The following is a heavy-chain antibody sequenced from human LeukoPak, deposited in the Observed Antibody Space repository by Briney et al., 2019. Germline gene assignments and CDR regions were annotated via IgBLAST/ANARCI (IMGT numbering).Heavy chain of an antibody. CDR3: AKDLRYSSSSGCLDY. D-gene: IGHD6-6*01. CDR1: GFTFSNYA. V-gene: IGHV3-23*01. Sequence: GGSLRLSCAASGFTFSNYAMSWVRQAPGKGLEWVSGISGSGGSTYYADSVKGRVTISRDNSKSTLSLQMNSLRAEDTAVYYCAKDLRYSSSSGCLDYWGQGTLVTVSS. J-gene: IGHJ4*02. CDR2: ISGSGGST.